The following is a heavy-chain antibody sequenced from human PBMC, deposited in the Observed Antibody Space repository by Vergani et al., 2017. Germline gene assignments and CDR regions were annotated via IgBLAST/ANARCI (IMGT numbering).Heavy chain of an antibody. CDR3: ARAGPRICVTGGSCYGRDAFDI. CDR1: GYTFTSYA. Sequence: QVQLVQSGSELKKPGASVKVSCKASGYTFTSYAMNWVRQAPGQGLEWMGWINTNTGNPTYAQGFTGRFVFSLDTSVSTAYLQMNSLRAEDTAVYYCARAGPRICVTGGSCYGRDAFDIWGQGTMVTVSS. CDR2: INTNTGNP. J-gene: IGHJ3*02. D-gene: IGHD2-15*01. V-gene: IGHV7-4-1*02.